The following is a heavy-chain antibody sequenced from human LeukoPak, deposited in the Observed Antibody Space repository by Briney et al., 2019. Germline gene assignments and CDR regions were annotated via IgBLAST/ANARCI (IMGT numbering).Heavy chain of an antibody. V-gene: IGHV4-59*01. CDR2: IYYSGST. CDR3: ARESIAVAGTGSFDY. CDR1: GGSISSYY. J-gene: IGHJ4*02. D-gene: IGHD6-19*01. Sequence: SETLSLTCTVSGGSISSYYWSWIRQPPGKGLEWIGYIYYSGSTNYNPSLKSRVTISVDTSKNQFSLRLSSVTAADTAVYYCARESIAVAGTGSFDYWGQGTLVTVSS.